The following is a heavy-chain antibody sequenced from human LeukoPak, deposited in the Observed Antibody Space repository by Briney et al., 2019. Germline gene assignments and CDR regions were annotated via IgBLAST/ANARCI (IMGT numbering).Heavy chain of an antibody. V-gene: IGHV4-59*01. D-gene: IGHD4-17*01. Sequence: SETLSLTCTVSGGSISSYYWSWIRQPPGKGLEWIGYIYYSGSTNYNPSLKSRVTISVDTSKNQFSLKLSSVTAADTAVYYCAREDGDGRVGWFDPWGQGTLVTVSS. CDR1: GGSISSYY. CDR2: IYYSGST. CDR3: AREDGDGRVGWFDP. J-gene: IGHJ5*02.